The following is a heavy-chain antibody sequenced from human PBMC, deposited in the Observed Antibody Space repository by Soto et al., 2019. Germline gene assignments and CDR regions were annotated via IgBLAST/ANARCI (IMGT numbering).Heavy chain of an antibody. CDR2: ISSSSSYI. Sequence: EVQLVESGGGLVKPGGSLRLSCAASGFTFSSYSMNWVRQSPGKGLEWVSSISSSSSYIYSAGSVKGRFTISRDNATNSLCLQMNSLRAEDTAVYYCARAGVDSSGYYAVTDYWGQGTLVTVSS. V-gene: IGHV3-21*01. CDR3: ARAGVDSSGYYAVTDY. D-gene: IGHD3-22*01. J-gene: IGHJ4*02. CDR1: GFTFSSYS.